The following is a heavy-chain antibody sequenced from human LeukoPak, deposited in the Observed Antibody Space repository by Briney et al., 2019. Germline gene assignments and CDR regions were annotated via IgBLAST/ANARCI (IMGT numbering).Heavy chain of an antibody. Sequence: GGSLRLSCAASGFSLSSYWMHWARQAPGKGLVWVSRINSDGSTTNYADSVKGRFTISRDNAKNTLYLQMNSLRAEDTAVYYCARTTYYYDSSGSTGTDAFDIWGQGTMVTVSS. CDR3: ARTTYYYDSSGSTGTDAFDI. J-gene: IGHJ3*02. V-gene: IGHV3-74*01. CDR2: INSDGSTT. D-gene: IGHD3-22*01. CDR1: GFSLSSYW.